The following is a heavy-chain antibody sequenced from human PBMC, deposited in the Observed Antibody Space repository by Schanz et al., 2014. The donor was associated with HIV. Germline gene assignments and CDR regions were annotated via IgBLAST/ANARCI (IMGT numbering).Heavy chain of an antibody. CDR1: GFSLSSYG. CDR3: ARDWRPNYDFWSGSIGVIGMDV. Sequence: VQLVESGGGLVKPGGSLRLSCAASGFSLSSYGMHWVRQAPGKGLEWVAVIWYDGSNKYYADSVKGRFTISRDNSKNTLYLQMNSLRAEDTAVYYCARDWRPNYDFWSGSIGVIGMDVWGQGTTVTVSS. V-gene: IGHV3-33*08. D-gene: IGHD3-3*01. CDR2: IWYDGSNK. J-gene: IGHJ6*02.